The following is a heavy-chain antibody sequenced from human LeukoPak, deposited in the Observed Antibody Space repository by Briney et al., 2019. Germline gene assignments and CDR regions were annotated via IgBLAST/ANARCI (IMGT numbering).Heavy chain of an antibody. J-gene: IGHJ4*02. CDR1: GYIFSSYG. Sequence: ASVEVSCKASGYIFSSYGISWVRQAPGQGLEWMGWISAYNGNTNYAQKLQGRVTMTTDTSTNTAYMELRSLRSDDTAVYYCARDLRSGAPYDYWGQGTLVTVSS. V-gene: IGHV1-18*01. CDR2: ISAYNGNT. CDR3: ARDLRSGAPYDY. D-gene: IGHD3-10*01.